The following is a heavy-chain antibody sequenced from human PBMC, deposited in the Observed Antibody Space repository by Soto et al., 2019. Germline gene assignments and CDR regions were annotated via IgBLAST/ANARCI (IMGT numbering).Heavy chain of an antibody. CDR1: GFTVSNNY. Sequence: GGSLRLSCAVSGFTVSNNYMTWVRQAPGKGLEWVSLIYSSGGTKYADSVRGRFTISRDNSKNTLYLQMNSLKVEDTAVYYCARDPPGIAASGSYNWGQGTLVTVAS. J-gene: IGHJ4*02. D-gene: IGHD6-13*01. V-gene: IGHV3-53*01. CDR3: ARDPPGIAASGSYN. CDR2: IYSSGGT.